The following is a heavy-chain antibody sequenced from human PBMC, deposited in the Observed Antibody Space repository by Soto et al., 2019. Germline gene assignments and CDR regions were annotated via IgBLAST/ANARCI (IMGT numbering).Heavy chain of an antibody. D-gene: IGHD6-19*01. Sequence: QVQLVESGGGVVQPGRSLRLSCAASGFTFSSYGMHWVRQAPGKGLEWVAVISYDGSNKYYADSVKGRFTISRDNSKNTLYLQMNSLRAEDTAVYYCAKAKRVSRYSSLEYWGQGTLVTVSS. CDR3: AKAKRVSRYSSLEY. J-gene: IGHJ4*02. CDR1: GFTFSSYG. V-gene: IGHV3-30*18. CDR2: ISYDGSNK.